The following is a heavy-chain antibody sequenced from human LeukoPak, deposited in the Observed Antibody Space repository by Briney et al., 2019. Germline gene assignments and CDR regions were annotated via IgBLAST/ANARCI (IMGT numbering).Heavy chain of an antibody. CDR1: GGSISSGDYY. J-gene: IGHJ4*02. D-gene: IGHD5-18*01. CDR3: ARGWGRGYSYGPRIDY. V-gene: IGHV4-30-4*01. CDR2: IYYSGST. Sequence: SETLSLTCTVSGGSISSGDYYWSWIRQPPGKGLEWIGYIYYSGSTYYNPSLKSRVTISVDTSKNQFSLKLSSVTAADTAVYYCARGWGRGYSYGPRIDYWGQGTLVTVSS.